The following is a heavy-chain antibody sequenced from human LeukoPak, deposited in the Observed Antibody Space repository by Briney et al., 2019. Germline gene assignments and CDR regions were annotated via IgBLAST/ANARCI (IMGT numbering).Heavy chain of an antibody. J-gene: IGHJ3*02. CDR3: ARAGLGAFDI. Sequence: GSLRLSCAASGFTFDDYGMNWVRQAPGKGLGWVSGINCNGGSTGYADSVKSRFTISRDNAKNSLYLQMNSLRAEDTALYYCARAGLGAFDIWGQGTMVTVSS. CDR1: GFTFDDYG. V-gene: IGHV3-20*04. CDR2: INCNGGST.